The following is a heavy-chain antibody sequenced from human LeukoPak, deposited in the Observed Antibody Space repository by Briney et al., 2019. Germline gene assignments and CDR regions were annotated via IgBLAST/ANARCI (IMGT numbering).Heavy chain of an antibody. Sequence: QPGRSLRLSCVASGFTFDDSAMHWVRQDAGKGLEWVSGISWNSDNIAYVDSVKGRFTISRDNAKNSLYLQMDSLRPEDTALCYCVKDGGSYGSGSNSFSHWGQGTLVTVS. CDR3: VKDGGSYGSGSNSFSH. CDR2: ISWNSDNI. D-gene: IGHD3-10*01. J-gene: IGHJ4*02. V-gene: IGHV3-9*01. CDR1: GFTFDDSA.